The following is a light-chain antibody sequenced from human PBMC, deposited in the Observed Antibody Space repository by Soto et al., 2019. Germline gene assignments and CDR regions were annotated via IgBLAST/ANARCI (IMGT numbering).Light chain of an antibody. CDR1: QSINNW. V-gene: IGKV1-5*03. J-gene: IGKJ4*01. CDR2: KAS. Sequence: DIQMTQSPSTLSASEGDRVTITCRASQSINNWMAWYQQKPGKAPKLLISKASNLKSGVPSRFSGTGSRTACTRTISDLQPDDSASQYYQQYDNYPYTCGGGIKVEI. CDR3: QQYDNYPYT.